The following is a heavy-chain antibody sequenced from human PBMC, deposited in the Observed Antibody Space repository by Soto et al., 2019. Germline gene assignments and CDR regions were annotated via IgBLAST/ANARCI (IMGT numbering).Heavy chain of an antibody. CDR2: ISAYNGNT. Sequence: ASVKVSCKASGYTFTSYGISWVRQAPGQGLEWMGWISAYNGNTNYAQKLQGRVTITTETSTSTAYIEKRSLRSDDTAVYYCARDKVPYSKHPYYMDVWGKGTTVTVSS. CDR3: ARDKVPYSKHPYYMDV. CDR1: GYTFTSYG. D-gene: IGHD4-4*01. V-gene: IGHV1-18*01. J-gene: IGHJ6*03.